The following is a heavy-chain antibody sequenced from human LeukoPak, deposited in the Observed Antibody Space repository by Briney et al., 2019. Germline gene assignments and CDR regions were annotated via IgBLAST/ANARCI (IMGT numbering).Heavy chain of an antibody. CDR2: IIPIFGTA. J-gene: IGHJ4*02. V-gene: IGHV1-69*06. D-gene: IGHD1/OR15-1a*01. Sequence: SVKCYCNASGGTFSRYAMSWARQATGQALDWRGGIIPIFGTANYAQKFQGRVTITADKSTSTAYMELSSLRSEDTAVYYCARSVAARTYYFDYWGQGTLVTASS. CDR1: GGTFSRYA. CDR3: ARSVAARTYYFDY.